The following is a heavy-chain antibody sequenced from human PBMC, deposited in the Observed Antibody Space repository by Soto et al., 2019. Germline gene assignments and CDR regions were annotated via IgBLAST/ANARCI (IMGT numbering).Heavy chain of an antibody. CDR1: GFTFSSYA. CDR3: ARDRATVPFDY. V-gene: IGHV3-30-3*01. D-gene: IGHD4-4*01. J-gene: IGHJ4*02. Sequence: VQLVESGGGLVQPGGSLRLSCAASGFTFSSYAMHWVRQAPGKGLEWVAVISYDGSNKYYADSVKGRFTISRDNSKNTLYLQMNSLRAEDTAVYYCARDRATVPFDYWGQGTLVTVSS. CDR2: ISYDGSNK.